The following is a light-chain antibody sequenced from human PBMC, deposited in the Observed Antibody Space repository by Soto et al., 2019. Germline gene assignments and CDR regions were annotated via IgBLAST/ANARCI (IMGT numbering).Light chain of an antibody. V-gene: IGLV2-14*01. J-gene: IGLJ1*01. CDR1: SSDVGGYNY. CDR2: EVS. CDR3: SSYTSSSTLYV. Sequence: QSALTQPASVSGSPGQSITISCTGTSSDVGGYNYVSWYQQHPGKAPKLMIYEVSNRPLGVSNRFSGSKSGNTASLTISGRQDEDEADYYCSSYTSSSTLYVFGTGTKLTVL.